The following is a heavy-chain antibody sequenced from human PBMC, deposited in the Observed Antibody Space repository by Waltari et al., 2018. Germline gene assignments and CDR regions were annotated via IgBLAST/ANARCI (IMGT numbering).Heavy chain of an antibody. CDR3: ARGGSRAGFDY. CDR1: GYTFINHG. J-gene: IGHJ4*02. D-gene: IGHD3-10*01. V-gene: IGHV1-3*04. CDR2: ISTGNCHA. Sequence: QVQLLQSGAEVKKPGASVKLSCKASGYTFINHGIHWVRQAPGQRLEWMGWISTGNCHARYSQKFQDRVTITRDTSATTVDRELTTLKSEDTAVFYCARGGSRAGFDYWGQGTLVTVSS.